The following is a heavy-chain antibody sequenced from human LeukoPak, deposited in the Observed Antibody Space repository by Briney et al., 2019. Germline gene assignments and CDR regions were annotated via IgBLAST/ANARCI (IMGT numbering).Heavy chain of an antibody. J-gene: IGHJ6*04. CDR3: SRGPPGYCSSSTTCSWRYLYV. V-gene: IGHV4-59*01. Sequence: KPSETLTLSCTVSGYSITNYYCTWIRQPPGERLEWIGYFYYTGSTNYNPSLNPSLKSRVTISVDTSKNQFYLRLNSVTAADTAVYYCSRGPPGYCSSSTTCSWRYLYVWGKGTTVTVSS. D-gene: IGHD2-2*03. CDR2: FYYTGST. CDR1: GYSITNYY.